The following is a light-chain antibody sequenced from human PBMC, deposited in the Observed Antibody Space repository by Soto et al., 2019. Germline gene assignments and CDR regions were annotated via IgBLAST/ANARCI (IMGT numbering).Light chain of an antibody. CDR1: QSVAGN. Sequence: EIVMTQSPATLSVSPGETATLSCRASQSVAGNLAWYQQKPGQPPRLLIYGVSTRATGIPDRFSGSGSGTDFTLTISRLEPEDFALYYCQQYATSPLTFGGGTKVDIK. V-gene: IGKV3-20*01. CDR2: GVS. CDR3: QQYATSPLT. J-gene: IGKJ4*01.